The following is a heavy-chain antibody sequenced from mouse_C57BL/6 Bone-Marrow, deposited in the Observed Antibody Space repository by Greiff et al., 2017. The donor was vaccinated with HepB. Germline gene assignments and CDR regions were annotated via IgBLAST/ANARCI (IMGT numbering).Heavy chain of an antibody. CDR2: INPNNGGT. J-gene: IGHJ3*01. CDR1: GYTFTDYY. CDR3: ARGLRWLRRWFAY. V-gene: IGHV1-26*01. D-gene: IGHD2-2*01. Sequence: VQLQQSGPELVKPGASVKISCKASGYTFTDYYMNWVKQSHGKSLEWIGDINPNNGGTSYNQKFKGKATLTVDKSSSTAYMELRSLTSEDSAVYYCARGLRWLRRWFAYWGQGTLVTVSA.